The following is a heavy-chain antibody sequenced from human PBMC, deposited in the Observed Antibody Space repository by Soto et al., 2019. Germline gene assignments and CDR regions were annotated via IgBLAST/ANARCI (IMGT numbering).Heavy chain of an antibody. J-gene: IGHJ4*01. CDR3: AIAMAGKWHPFDY. CDR2: IRSKGDKYAT. Sequence: GGSLRLSCAASGFIFSDSAIHWVRQASGKGLEWVGRIRSKGDKYATAYAASVKGRFTVSRDDSANTAYLQMNSLKTEDTAVYYCAIAMAGKWHPFDYWGHGTLVTVSS. V-gene: IGHV3-73*01. CDR1: GFIFSDSA. D-gene: IGHD6-19*01.